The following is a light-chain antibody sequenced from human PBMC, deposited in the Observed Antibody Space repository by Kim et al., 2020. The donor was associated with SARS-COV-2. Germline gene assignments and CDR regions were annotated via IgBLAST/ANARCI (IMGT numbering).Light chain of an antibody. Sequence: SGTPGERAIRSCKASQSVSSNLAWYQQKPGQAPRLLIYGASTRATGITARFSGSGSGTEFTLTISSLQSEDFAVYYWQQYNNWPLFGQGNKVDIK. CDR3: QQYNNWPL. J-gene: IGKJ1*01. CDR1: QSVSSN. V-gene: IGKV3-15*01. CDR2: GAS.